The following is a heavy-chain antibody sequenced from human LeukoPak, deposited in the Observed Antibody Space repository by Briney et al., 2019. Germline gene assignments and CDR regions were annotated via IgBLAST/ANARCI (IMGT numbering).Heavy chain of an antibody. CDR2: IHYSGST. J-gene: IGHJ5*02. CDR1: GGSFSGYY. D-gene: IGHD3-10*01. CDR3: ARGYGSGSWFDP. V-gene: IGHV4-59*01. Sequence: PSETLSLTCAVYGGSFSGYYWSRIRQPPGKGLEWIGYIHYSGSTNHNPSLKSRVTISVDTSKNQFSLKLSSVTAADTAVYYCARGYGSGSWFDPWGQGTLVTVSS.